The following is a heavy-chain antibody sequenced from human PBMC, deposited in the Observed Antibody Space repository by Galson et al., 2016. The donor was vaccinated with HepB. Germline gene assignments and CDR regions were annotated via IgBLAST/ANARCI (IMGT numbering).Heavy chain of an antibody. CDR3: ARGSVEVRGVEGQDEAFDI. CDR1: GGSINSGSYY. D-gene: IGHD3-10*01. J-gene: IGHJ3*02. CDR2: IYYSGST. V-gene: IGHV4-31*03. Sequence: TLSLTCTVSGGSINSGSYYWSWIRQHPRTGLEWIGYIYYSGSTYYNPSLTSRLTISVDTSKNQFSLKLTSVTAADTAIYYCARGSVEVRGVEGQDEAFDIWGQGTLVTVSS.